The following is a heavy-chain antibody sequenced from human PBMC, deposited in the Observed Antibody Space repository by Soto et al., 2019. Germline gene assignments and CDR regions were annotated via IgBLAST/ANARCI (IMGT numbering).Heavy chain of an antibody. CDR2: IIPIFGTA. J-gene: IGHJ6*02. D-gene: IGHD3-9*01. Sequence: ASVKVSCKASGGTFSSYAISWVRQAPGQGLEWMGGIIPIFGTANYAQKFQGRVTITADESTSTAYMELSSLRSEDTAVYYCARTGRYDILTGYYYYGMDVWGQGTTVTVSS. CDR3: ARTGRYDILTGYYYYGMDV. V-gene: IGHV1-69*13. CDR1: GGTFSSYA.